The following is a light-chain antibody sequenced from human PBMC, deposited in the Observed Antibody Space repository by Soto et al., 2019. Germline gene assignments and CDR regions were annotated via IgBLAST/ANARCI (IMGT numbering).Light chain of an antibody. CDR2: GAS. J-gene: IGKJ2*01. V-gene: IGKV3-20*01. CDR1: QSVSNND. Sequence: EIVLTQSPDTLSLSPGERATVSCRASQSVSNNDLAWYQQRPGQAPRLVLYGASTRPTGIPDRFSGSGSGTDFTLTISRLETEDFAVYYCHHYSRSPPYTFGQGTKLDIK. CDR3: HHYSRSPPYT.